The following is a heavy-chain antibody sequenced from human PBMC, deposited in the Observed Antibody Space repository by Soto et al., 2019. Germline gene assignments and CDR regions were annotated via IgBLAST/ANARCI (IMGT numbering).Heavy chain of an antibody. CDR1: GGSISSADYY. J-gene: IGHJ4*02. V-gene: IGHV4-30-4*01. CDR3: ARGIYSTSSFFDS. CDR2: IYYSGNT. Sequence: SETLSLTCTVSGGSISSADYYWNWIRQPPGKGLEWIGYIYYSGNTYYTPSLKSRVTISVDTSKNQFSLKLNSVTAADTAVYYCARGIYSTSSFFDSWGQGTLVTSPQ. D-gene: IGHD6-6*01.